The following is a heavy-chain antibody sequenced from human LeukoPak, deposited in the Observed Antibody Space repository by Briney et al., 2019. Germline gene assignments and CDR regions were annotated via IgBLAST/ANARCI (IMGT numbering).Heavy chain of an antibody. Sequence: GGSLRLSCAASGFTFSSYGMHWVRQAPGKGLEWVAVIWYDGSNKYYADSVKGRFTISRDNSKNTLYLQMNSLRAEDTAVYYCARSGLSSSSWRNDYWGQGTLVTVSS. CDR3: ARSGLSSSSWRNDY. V-gene: IGHV3-33*01. CDR1: GFTFSSYG. J-gene: IGHJ4*02. CDR2: IWYDGSNK. D-gene: IGHD6-13*01.